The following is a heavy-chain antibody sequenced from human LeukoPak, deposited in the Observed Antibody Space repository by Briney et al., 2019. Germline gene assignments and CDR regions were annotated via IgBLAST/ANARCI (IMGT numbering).Heavy chain of an antibody. D-gene: IGHD3-22*01. Sequence: ASVTVSFTASGYTFTSNYIHWVRQAPGQGLEWMGMIYPRDGSTSYARKFQGRVTVTRDTSTSTVHMELSGLRSEDTAVYYCARLIGDYYDNSRSSYWHGHLDYWGQGALVTVSS. V-gene: IGHV1-46*01. CDR1: GYTFTSNY. CDR2: IYPRDGST. CDR3: ARLIGDYYDNSRSSYWHGHLDY. J-gene: IGHJ4*02.